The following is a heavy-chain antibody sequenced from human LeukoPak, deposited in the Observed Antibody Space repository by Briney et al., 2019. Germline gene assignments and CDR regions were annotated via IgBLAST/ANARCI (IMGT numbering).Heavy chain of an antibody. D-gene: IGHD2-2*01. J-gene: IGHJ4*02. CDR2: IWYDGSKE. V-gene: IGHV3-30*02. Sequence: SGGSLRLSCAASGFSFSDFGMHWGRQAPGKGLEWVAMIWYDGSKEYYMESVKGRFTISRDNAKNSLYLQMNSLRAEDTAVYYCASRYCSSTSCYYVYWGQGTLVTVSS. CDR3: ASRYCSSTSCYYVY. CDR1: GFSFSDFG.